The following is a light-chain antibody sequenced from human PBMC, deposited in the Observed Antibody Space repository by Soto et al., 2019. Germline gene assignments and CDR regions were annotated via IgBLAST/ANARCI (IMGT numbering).Light chain of an antibody. J-gene: IGKJ2*03. Sequence: EIVLTQSPGTLSLSPGERVTLSCRASQSVSSNYLASYQQKPGQAPRLLIYATSSRATGIPDRFSGSGSGTDFTLTINRLEPEDFAVYYCQQYGNSPRYSFGQGTRLEIK. CDR3: QQYGNSPRYS. CDR2: ATS. V-gene: IGKV3-20*01. CDR1: QSVSSNY.